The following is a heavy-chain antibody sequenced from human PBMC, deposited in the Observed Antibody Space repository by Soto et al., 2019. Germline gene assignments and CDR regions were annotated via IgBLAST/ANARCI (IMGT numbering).Heavy chain of an antibody. CDR1: GGSISSSSYY. V-gene: IGHV4-39*01. CDR3: AVPAPSVAGASGYYYYYGMDV. J-gene: IGHJ6*02. Sequence: PSETLSLTCTVSGGSISSSSYYWGWIRQPPGKGLEWIGYIYYSGSPYYNPSLKSRVTISVDTSKNQFSLKLSSVTAADTAVYYCAVPAPSVAGASGYYYYYGMDVWGQGTTVTVSS. CDR2: IYYSGSP. D-gene: IGHD6-19*01.